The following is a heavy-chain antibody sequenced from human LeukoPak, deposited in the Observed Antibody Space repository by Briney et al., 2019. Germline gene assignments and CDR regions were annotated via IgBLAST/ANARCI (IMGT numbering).Heavy chain of an antibody. Sequence: SETLSLTCTVSGSSISSTFYYWGWIRQSPGKGLEWIGTIYYRGSTFYNPSLKSRVTMSVDTSKNQFSLKLSSVTAADTAVYYCARDPYRDNWFDPWGQGTLVTVSS. J-gene: IGHJ5*02. V-gene: IGHV4-39*07. CDR3: ARDPYRDNWFDP. CDR2: IYYRGST. D-gene: IGHD2-2*01. CDR1: GSSISSTFYY.